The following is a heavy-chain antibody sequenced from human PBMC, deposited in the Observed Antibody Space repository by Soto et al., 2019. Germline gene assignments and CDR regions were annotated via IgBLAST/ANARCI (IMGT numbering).Heavy chain of an antibody. V-gene: IGHV3-23*01. Sequence: GGSLRLSCAASGFTFSSYAMSWVRQAPGKGLEWVSAISGSGGSTYYADSVKGRFTISRDNSKNTLYLQMNSLRAEDTAVYYCAKDRNDFWSGYYDPWGRGTLVTVSS. J-gene: IGHJ5*02. CDR1: GFTFSSYA. CDR2: ISGSGGST. CDR3: AKDRNDFWSGYYDP. D-gene: IGHD3-3*01.